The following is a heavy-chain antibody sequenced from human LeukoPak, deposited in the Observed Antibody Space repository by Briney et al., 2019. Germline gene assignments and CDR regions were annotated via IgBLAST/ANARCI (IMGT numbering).Heavy chain of an antibody. V-gene: IGHV1-24*01. J-gene: IGHJ4*02. Sequence: ASVKVSCKVSGYTLTELSMHWVRQAPGKGREWMGGFDPEDGETIYAQKFQGRVTMTEDTSTDTAYMELSSLRSEDTAVYYCARAATLEDGYNFDYWGQGTLVTVSS. CDR2: FDPEDGET. CDR1: GYTLTELS. CDR3: ARAATLEDGYNFDY. D-gene: IGHD5-24*01.